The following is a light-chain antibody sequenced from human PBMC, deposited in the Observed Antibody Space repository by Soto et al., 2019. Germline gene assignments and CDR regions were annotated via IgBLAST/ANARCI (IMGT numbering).Light chain of an antibody. J-gene: IGKJ2*01. V-gene: IGKV1-39*01. CDR2: AAS. CDR3: QQSYIIPYT. CDR1: QSISIS. Sequence: DIHMTQSPSSLSASVGDRVTITCRASQSISISLNWYQQKPGKAPKLLIYAASSLQRGVPSRFTGSGYGTDFTLTFSSLQPEDFAAYYCQQSYIIPYTFGQGTKLEIK.